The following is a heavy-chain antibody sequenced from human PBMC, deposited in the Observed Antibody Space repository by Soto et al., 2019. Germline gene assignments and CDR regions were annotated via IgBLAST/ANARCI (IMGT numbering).Heavy chain of an antibody. V-gene: IGHV4-34*01. D-gene: IGHD5-12*01. CDR1: GETFIGYY. Sequence: PSETQSLTCAGYGETFIGYYWTWIRQPPGKGLEWIGEINHRGSANYNPSLKSRVTISVDTSNNQFSLKLSSVTAADTSVYYCARTDIVTTNCFDPWGQGTLVTVSS. CDR2: INHRGSA. CDR3: ARTDIVTTNCFDP. J-gene: IGHJ5*02.